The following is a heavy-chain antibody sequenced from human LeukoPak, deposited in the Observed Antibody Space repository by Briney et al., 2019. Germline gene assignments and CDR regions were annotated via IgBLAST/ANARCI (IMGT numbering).Heavy chain of an antibody. CDR3: ARDLQYYYDSSGYSRTKAIDY. D-gene: IGHD3-22*01. CDR2: VDKTGKTT. CDR1: GFTFDDYG. Sequence: GGSLRLSCAASGFTFDDYGMSWVRQGPGKGLEWVAGVDKTGKTTDYVDSVKGRITISRDNAKNSVYLQMNSLRAEDTAVYYCARDLQYYYDSSGYSRTKAIDYWGQGTLVTVSS. V-gene: IGHV3-20*04. J-gene: IGHJ4*02.